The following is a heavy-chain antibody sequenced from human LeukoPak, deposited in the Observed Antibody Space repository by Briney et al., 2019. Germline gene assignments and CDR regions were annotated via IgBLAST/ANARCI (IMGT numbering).Heavy chain of an antibody. CDR1: GFTFGDYA. CDR3: TRDQKVQLWPPYYYYYYMDV. J-gene: IGHJ6*03. D-gene: IGHD5-18*01. V-gene: IGHV3-49*03. Sequence: GGSLRLSCTASGFTFGDYAMSWFRQAPGKGLEWVGFIRSKAYGGTTEYAASVKGRFTISRDDSKSIAYLQMNSLKTEDTAVYYCTRDQKVQLWPPYYYYYYMDVWGKGTTVTVSS. CDR2: IRSKAYGGTT.